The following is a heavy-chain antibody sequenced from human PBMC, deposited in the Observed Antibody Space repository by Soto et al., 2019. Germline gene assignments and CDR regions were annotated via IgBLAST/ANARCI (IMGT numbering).Heavy chain of an antibody. J-gene: IGHJ4*02. CDR2: ISGSGGST. D-gene: IGHD3-22*01. Sequence: PGGSLRLSCAASGFTFSSYAMSWVRQAPGKGLEWVSAISGSGGSTYYADSVKGRFTISRDNSKNTLYLQMNSLRAEDTAVYYCAKIYHSSGYKSPSGYWGQGTLVTVSS. CDR3: AKIYHSSGYKSPSGY. CDR1: GFTFSSYA. V-gene: IGHV3-23*01.